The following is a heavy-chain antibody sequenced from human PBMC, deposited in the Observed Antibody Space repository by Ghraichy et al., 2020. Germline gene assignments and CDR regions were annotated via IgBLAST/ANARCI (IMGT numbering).Heavy chain of an antibody. CDR3: ARRNFGYSSSWRFDP. V-gene: IGHV4-34*01. J-gene: IGHJ5*02. D-gene: IGHD6-13*01. CDR2: INHSGST. CDR1: GGSFSGYY. Sequence: SETLSLTCAVYGGSFSGYYWSWIRQPPGKGLEWIGEINHSGSTNYNPSLKSRVTISVDTSKNQFSLKLSSVTAADTAVYYCARRNFGYSSSWRFDPWGQGTLVTVSS.